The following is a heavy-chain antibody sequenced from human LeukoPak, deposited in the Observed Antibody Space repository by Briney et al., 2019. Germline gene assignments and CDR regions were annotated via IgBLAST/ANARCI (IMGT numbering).Heavy chain of an antibody. CDR1: GFTVSSNY. J-gene: IGHJ6*02. V-gene: IGHV3-53*01. Sequence: GGSLRLSCAASGFTVSSNYMSWVRQAPGKGLEWVSVIYSGGSTYYADSVKGRFTISRDNSKNTLYPQMNSLRAEDTAVYYCARDLVGYCSGGSCYRPYYYYGMDVWGQGTTVTVSS. D-gene: IGHD2-15*01. CDR3: ARDLVGYCSGGSCYRPYYYYGMDV. CDR2: IYSGGST.